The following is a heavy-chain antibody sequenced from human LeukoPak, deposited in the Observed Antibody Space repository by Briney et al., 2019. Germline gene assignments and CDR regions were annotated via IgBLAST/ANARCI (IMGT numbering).Heavy chain of an antibody. V-gene: IGHV4-39*01. J-gene: IGHJ3*02. CDR3: ARIPTNAVPAAHNGFDI. CDR1: GFTFSSYW. D-gene: IGHD2-2*01. CDR2: IYYSGST. Sequence: GSLRLSCAASGFTFSSYWMSWVRQAPGKGLEWIGNIYYSGSTYYNPSLRSRVTISVDTSKNQFSLKLSSVTAADTAVYYCARIPTNAVPAAHNGFDIWGQGTMLTVSS.